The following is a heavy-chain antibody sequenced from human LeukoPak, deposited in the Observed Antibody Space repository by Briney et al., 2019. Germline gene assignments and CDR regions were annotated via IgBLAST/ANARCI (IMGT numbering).Heavy chain of an antibody. D-gene: IGHD6-19*01. CDR1: GFTFSSYA. CDR3: AKGREWLDNFDY. Sequence: GGSLRLSCAASGFTFSSYAMSWVRQAPGKGLEWVSAISGSGGSTYYADSVKGRFTISRDNSKNTLYLQMNSLGAEDTAVYYCAKGREWLDNFDYWGQGTLVTVSS. V-gene: IGHV3-23*01. J-gene: IGHJ4*02. CDR2: ISGSGGST.